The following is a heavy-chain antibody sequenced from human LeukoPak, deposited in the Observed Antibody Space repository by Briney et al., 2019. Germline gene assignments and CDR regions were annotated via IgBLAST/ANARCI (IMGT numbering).Heavy chain of an antibody. CDR1: GYTFTGYY. J-gene: IGHJ5*02. CDR2: INPNSGGT. V-gene: IGHV1-2*02. Sequence: ASVKVSCKVSGYTFTGYYMHWVRQAPGQGLEWMGWINPNSGGTNYAQKFQGRVTMTRDTSISTAYMELSSLRSEDTAVYYCARVTIAARPASWFDPWGQGTLVTVSS. CDR3: ARVTIAARPASWFDP. D-gene: IGHD6-6*01.